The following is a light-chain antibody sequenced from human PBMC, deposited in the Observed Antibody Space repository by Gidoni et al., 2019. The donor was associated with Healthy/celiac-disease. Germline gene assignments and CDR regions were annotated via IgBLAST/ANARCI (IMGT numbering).Light chain of an antibody. J-gene: IGKJ1*01. CDR3: QQYGSWWT. V-gene: IGKV3-20*01. CDR2: GTS. Sequence: EIVLPQSPGTLSLSPGERATLSCRASQSVSSRYLAWYQQKPGQAPRLLIYGTSSRATGSPDRFSGSGSGTDFTLTISRLEPEDFAVYYCQQYGSWWTFGQGTKVEIK. CDR1: QSVSSRY.